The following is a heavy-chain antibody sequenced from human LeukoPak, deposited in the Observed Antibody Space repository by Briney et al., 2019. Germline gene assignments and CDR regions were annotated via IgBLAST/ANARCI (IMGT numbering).Heavy chain of an antibody. J-gene: IGHJ4*02. CDR3: ARGLWLRYCSGGSCSI. V-gene: IGHV1-8*01. CDR2: MNPNSGNT. Sequence: APVKVSCKASGYTFTSYDINWVRQATGQGLEWMGWMNPNSGNTGYAQKFQGRVTMTRNTSISTAYMELSSLRSEDTAVYYCARGLWLRYCSGGSCSIWGQGTLVTVSS. CDR1: GYTFTSYD. D-gene: IGHD2-15*01.